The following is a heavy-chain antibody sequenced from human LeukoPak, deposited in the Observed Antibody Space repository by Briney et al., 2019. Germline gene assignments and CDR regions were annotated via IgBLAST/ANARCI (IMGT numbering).Heavy chain of an antibody. CDR2: INSDGSST. CDR1: GFTFSSHW. Sequence: PGGSLRLSCAASGFTFSSHWMHWVRQAPGKGLMWVSRINSDGSSTSYADSVKGRFTISRDNAKNTLFLQMNSLRAADTAVYYCARGTIVGHTIYGYWGQGTLVTVSS. CDR3: ARGTIVGHTIYGY. D-gene: IGHD1-26*01. J-gene: IGHJ4*02. V-gene: IGHV3-74*01.